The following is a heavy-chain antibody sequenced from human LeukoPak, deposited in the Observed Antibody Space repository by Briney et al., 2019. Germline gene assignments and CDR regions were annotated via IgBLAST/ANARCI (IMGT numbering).Heavy chain of an antibody. CDR2: IYYSGST. CDR1: GGSISSYY. J-gene: IGHJ4*02. V-gene: IGHV4-59*01. Sequence: PSETLSLTCTVSGGSISSYYWSWIRQPPGRGLEWIGYIYYSGSTNYNPSLKSRVTMSVDTSRNQFSLKLTSVTAADKAVYYCARSGNYYDAIDYWGQGTLVTVSS. D-gene: IGHD1-26*01. CDR3: ARSGNYYDAIDY.